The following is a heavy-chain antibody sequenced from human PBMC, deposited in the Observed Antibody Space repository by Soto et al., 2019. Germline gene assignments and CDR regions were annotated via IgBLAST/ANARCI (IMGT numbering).Heavy chain of an antibody. CDR2: IDWDDDK. CDR1: GFSPRPSGMC. V-gene: IGHV2-70*01. D-gene: IGHD5-18*01. Sequence: LVEPPQTPTLTFSPSGFSPRPSGMCVSWIRQPPGKALEWLALIDWDDDKYYSTSLKTRLTISKDTSKNQVVLTMTNMDPVDTATYYCARILSPPATAMAIGGYFDYWGQGTLVTISS. J-gene: IGHJ4*02. CDR3: ARILSPPATAMAIGGYFDY.